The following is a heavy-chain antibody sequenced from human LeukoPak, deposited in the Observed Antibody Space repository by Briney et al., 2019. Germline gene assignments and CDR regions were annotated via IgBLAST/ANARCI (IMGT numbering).Heavy chain of an antibody. V-gene: IGHV3-30*03. D-gene: IGHD3-10*01. CDR2: ISYDGNNK. CDR1: RFTFSNYG. Sequence: GRSLRLSCAASRFTFSNYGMHWVRQAPGKGLEWVALISYDGNNKHYADSVKGRFTISRGNSKNTLYLQMNSLRAEDTAVYYCVGSGSYYIITAFDYWGQGALVTVSS. CDR3: VGSGSYYIITAFDY. J-gene: IGHJ4*02.